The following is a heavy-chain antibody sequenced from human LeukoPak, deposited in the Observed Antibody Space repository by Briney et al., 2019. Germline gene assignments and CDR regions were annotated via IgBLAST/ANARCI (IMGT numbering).Heavy chain of an antibody. D-gene: IGHD4-17*01. CDR1: GYSFTSYW. J-gene: IGHJ4*02. CDR2: IYPGDSDT. Sequence: GESLKISCKGSGYSFTSYWIGWVRQKPGKNLEWMGFIYPGDSDTRYSPSLQGQVTISADKSISTAYLQWSSLKASDTAMYYCARLTHYGDRGYFDYWGQGTLVTVSS. CDR3: ARLTHYGDRGYFDY. V-gene: IGHV5-51*01.